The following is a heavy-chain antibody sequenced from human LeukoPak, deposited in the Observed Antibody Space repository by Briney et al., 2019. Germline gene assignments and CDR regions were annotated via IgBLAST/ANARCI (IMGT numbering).Heavy chain of an antibody. CDR3: ARDSRYCSSTSCQSAERYYYYYYMDV. V-gene: IGHV4-4*07. Sequence: KPSETLSLTCTVSGGSISSYYWSWIRQPAGKGLEWIGRIYTSGSTNYNPSLEGRVTMSVDTSKNQFSLKLSSVTAADTAVYYCARDSRYCSSTSCQSAERYYYYYYMDVWGKGTTVTVSS. CDR1: GGSISSYY. J-gene: IGHJ6*03. CDR2: IYTSGST. D-gene: IGHD2-2*01.